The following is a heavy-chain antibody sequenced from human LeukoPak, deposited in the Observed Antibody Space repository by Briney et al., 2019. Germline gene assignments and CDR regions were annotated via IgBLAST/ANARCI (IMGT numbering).Heavy chain of an antibody. CDR2: INPSGGST. CDR1: GYTFTSYY. Sequence: ASVKVSCKASGYTFTSYYMHWVRQAPGQGLEWMGIINPSGGSTSYAQKFQGRVTMTRDTSTSTVYMELSSLRSEDTAVYYCARGAIVVVSAAIVSDYYYGMDVWGQGTTVTVSS. V-gene: IGHV1-46*01. CDR3: ARGAIVVVSAAIVSDYYYGMDV. J-gene: IGHJ6*02. D-gene: IGHD2-2*01.